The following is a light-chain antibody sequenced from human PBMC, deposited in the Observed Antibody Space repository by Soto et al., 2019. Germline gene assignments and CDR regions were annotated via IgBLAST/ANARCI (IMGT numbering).Light chain of an antibody. CDR3: QSYVSSLSGWV. V-gene: IGLV1-40*01. Sequence: QSALTQPPSVSGAPGQRVTISCTGSSSNIGAGYDVHWYQQLPGTAPKLLIYGNSNRPSGVPDRFSGSKSGTSASLAITGPQAEHEADYYCQSYVSSLSGWVFGGGTQLTVL. J-gene: IGLJ3*02. CDR1: SSNIGAGYD. CDR2: GNS.